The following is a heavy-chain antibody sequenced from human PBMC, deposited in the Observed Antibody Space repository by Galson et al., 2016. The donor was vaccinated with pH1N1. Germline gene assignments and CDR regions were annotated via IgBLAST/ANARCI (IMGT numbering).Heavy chain of an antibody. CDR3: ARETPYSSGWGYYYGMDV. D-gene: IGHD6-19*01. CDR1: GFTFSTYA. CDR2: TSYDGSNK. J-gene: IGHJ6*02. V-gene: IGHV3-30-3*01. Sequence: SLRLSCAASGFTFSTYAMHWVRQAPGKGLEWVALTSYDGSNKYYADSVKGRFTISRDNSKKKLYLEMNSLRAEDTAVYYCARETPYSSGWGYYYGMDVWGQGTTVTVSS.